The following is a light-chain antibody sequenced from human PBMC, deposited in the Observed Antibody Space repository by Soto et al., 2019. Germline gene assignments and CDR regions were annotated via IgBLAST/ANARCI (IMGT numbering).Light chain of an antibody. CDR1: SSDVGSYNL. CDR2: EVS. Sequence: QSALTQPASVSGSPGHSITISCTGTSSDVGSYNLVSWYQQHPGKAPKLMIYEVSKRPSGVSNRFSGSKSGNTASLTISGLQAEDEADYCCCSYAGSSTFGVVFGGGTKLTVL. CDR3: CSYAGSSTFGVV. V-gene: IGLV2-23*02. J-gene: IGLJ2*01.